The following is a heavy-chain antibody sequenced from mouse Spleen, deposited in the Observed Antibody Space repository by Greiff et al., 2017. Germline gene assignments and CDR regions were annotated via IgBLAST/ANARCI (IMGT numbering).Heavy chain of an antibody. V-gene: IGHV8-8*01. CDR1: GFSLSTSGMS. J-gene: IGHJ4*01. Sequence: QVTLKVSGPGILQPSQTLSLTCSFSGFSLSTSGMSVGWIRQPSGKGLEWLAHIWWNDDKYYNPALKSRLTISKDTSNNQVFLKIASVVTADTATYYCARIAKDYDYDIDAMDYWGQGTSVTVSS. CDR2: IWWNDDK. CDR3: ARIAKDYDYDIDAMDY. D-gene: IGHD2-4*01.